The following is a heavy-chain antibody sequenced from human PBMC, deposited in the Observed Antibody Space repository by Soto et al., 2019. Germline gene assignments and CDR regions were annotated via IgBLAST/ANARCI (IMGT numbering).Heavy chain of an antibody. J-gene: IGHJ5*01. CDR3: ARAVFVVVITHKRKWFDF. CDR2: INHSGNT. Sequence: SETLSLTCAVYGGSFSGYYWSWIRQPPGKGLEWIGEINHSGNTNYNPSLKSRVTISVDTSENQFSLKLSSVTAADTAVYYCARAVFVVVITHKRKWFDFWAQGTLV. V-gene: IGHV4-34*01. D-gene: IGHD3-3*01. CDR1: GGSFSGYY.